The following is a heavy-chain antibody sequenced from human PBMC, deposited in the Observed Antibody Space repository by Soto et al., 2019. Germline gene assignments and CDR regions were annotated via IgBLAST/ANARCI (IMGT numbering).Heavy chain of an antibody. D-gene: IGHD1-26*01. CDR2: IYYSGST. J-gene: IGHJ5*02. V-gene: IGHV4-39*01. CDR1: GGSISSSSYY. CDR3: ARHHVGAPLPGWFDP. Sequence: SETLSLTCTVSGGSISSSSYYWGWIRQPPGKVLEWIGSIYYSGSTYYNPSLKSRVTISVDTSKNQFSLKLSSVTAADTAVYYCARHHVGAPLPGWFDPWGQGTLVTVSS.